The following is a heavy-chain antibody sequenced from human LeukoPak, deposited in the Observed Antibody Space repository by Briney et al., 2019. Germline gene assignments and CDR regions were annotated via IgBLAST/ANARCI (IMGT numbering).Heavy chain of an antibody. CDR3: ARGVEGDSSALDAFDT. V-gene: IGHV4-34*01. Sequence: PSETLSLTCAVYGGSFSGYYWSWIRQPPGKGLEWIGEINHSGSTNYNPSLKSRVTISVDTSKNQFSLKLSSVTAADTAVYYCARGVEGDSSALDAFDTWGQGTMVTVSS. CDR2: INHSGST. CDR1: GGSFSGYY. J-gene: IGHJ3*02. D-gene: IGHD3-22*01.